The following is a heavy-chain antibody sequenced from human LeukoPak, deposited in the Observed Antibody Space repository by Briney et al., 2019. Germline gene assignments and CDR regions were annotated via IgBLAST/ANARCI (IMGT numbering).Heavy chain of an antibody. D-gene: IGHD6-13*01. J-gene: IGHJ4*02. CDR3: ARPGIAGYYFDY. CDR2: ISSSSSYI. V-gene: IGHV3-21*01. Sequence: GGPLRLSCAASGFTFSSCSMNWVRQAPGKGLEWVSSISSSSSYIYYADSVKGRFTISRDNAKNSLYLQMNSLRAEDTAVYYCARPGIAGYYFDYWGQGTLVTVSS. CDR1: GFTFSSCS.